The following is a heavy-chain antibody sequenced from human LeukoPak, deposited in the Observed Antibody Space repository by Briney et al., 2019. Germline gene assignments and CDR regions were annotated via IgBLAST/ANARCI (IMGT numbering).Heavy chain of an antibody. CDR2: IKQDGSLQ. Sequence: PGGSLRLSCTASGFTFSSFWMAWVRQAPGKGLEWVANIKQDGSLQHYGDSVKGRFTISRDNAKNSLYLQMNSLRAEDTAVYYCARDPYSGLFDYWGQGTLVTVSS. V-gene: IGHV3-7*01. J-gene: IGHJ4*02. D-gene: IGHD4-11*01. CDR1: GFTFSSFW. CDR3: ARDPYSGLFDY.